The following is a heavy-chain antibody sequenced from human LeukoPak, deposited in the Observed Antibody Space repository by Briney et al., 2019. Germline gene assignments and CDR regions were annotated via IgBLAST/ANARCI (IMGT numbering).Heavy chain of an antibody. CDR1: XX. CDR2: IYSGGST. V-gene: IGHV3-66*01. J-gene: IGHJ3*02. D-gene: IGHD6-19*01. CDR3: ASSSYSSGWWEDDAFDI. Sequence: XXMXWVRXAPGKGLEWVSVIYSGGSTYYADSVKGRFTISRDNSKNTLYLQMNSLRAEDTAVYYCASSSYSSGWWEDDAFDIWGQGTMVTVSS.